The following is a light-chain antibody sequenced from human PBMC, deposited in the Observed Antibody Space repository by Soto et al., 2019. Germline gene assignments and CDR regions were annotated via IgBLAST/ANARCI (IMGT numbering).Light chain of an antibody. J-gene: IGLJ2*01. CDR2: RNN. CDR3: AAWDDSLNGVL. V-gene: IGLV1-47*01. CDR1: STNIGSNS. Sequence: QSVLTQPPSASGTPGQRVTISCSGNSTNIGSNSGDWYQHLPGTAPKLLIYRNNQRPSGVPDRFSGSKSGTSVSLVISGLRSEDEAAYYCAAWDDSLNGVLFGGGTKLTVL.